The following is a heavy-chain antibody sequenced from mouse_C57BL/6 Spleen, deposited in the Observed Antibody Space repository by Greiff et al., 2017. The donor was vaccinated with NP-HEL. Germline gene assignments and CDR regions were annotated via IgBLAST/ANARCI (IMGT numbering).Heavy chain of an antibody. Sequence: EVNVVESGEGLVKPGGSLKLSCAASGFTFSSYAMSWVRQTPEKRLEWVAYISSGGDYIYYADTVKGRFTISRDNARNTLYLQMSSLKSEDTAMYYCTREGYYGSSYGYAMDYWGQGTSVTVSS. CDR2: ISSGGDYI. CDR1: GFTFSSYA. J-gene: IGHJ4*01. CDR3: TREGYYGSSYGYAMDY. D-gene: IGHD1-1*01. V-gene: IGHV5-9-1*02.